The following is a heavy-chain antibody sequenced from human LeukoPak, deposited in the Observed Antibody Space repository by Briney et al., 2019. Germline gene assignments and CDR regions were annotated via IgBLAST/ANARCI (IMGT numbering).Heavy chain of an antibody. V-gene: IGHV3-23*01. D-gene: IGHD5-24*01. CDR2: ISTSGRST. J-gene: IGHJ4*02. CDR1: GVTFTNYA. Sequence: PGGSLRLSCTASGVTFTNYAITWVRQAPGKGLEWVSSISTSGRSTYSADSAKGRSTISRDNSKNTPYLQMNSLRVEDTAAYSCRKRRRERAPSIYYSGEGTLVTVSS. CDR3: RKRRRERAPSIYY.